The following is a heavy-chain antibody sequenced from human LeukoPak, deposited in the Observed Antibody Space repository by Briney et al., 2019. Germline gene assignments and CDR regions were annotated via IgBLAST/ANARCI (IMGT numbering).Heavy chain of an antibody. CDR1: GYTFTSYG. CDR2: ISAYNGDT. CDR3: AREYSGRGSGTFDY. D-gene: IGHD1-26*01. V-gene: IGHV1-18*01. J-gene: IGHJ4*02. Sequence: ASVKVSCKASGYTFTSYGINWVRQAPGQGLEWMGWISAYNGDTNYAQKLQGRVTMTTDTSTSTAYMELMSLRSDDTAVYYCAREYSGRGSGTFDYWGQGTLVTVSS.